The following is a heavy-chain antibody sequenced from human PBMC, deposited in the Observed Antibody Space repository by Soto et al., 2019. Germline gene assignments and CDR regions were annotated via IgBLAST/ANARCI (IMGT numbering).Heavy chain of an antibody. V-gene: IGHV4-59*08. CDR2: IYYRGGT. CDR3: AGRGPLNYYYYMDV. D-gene: IGHD2-8*01. Sequence: PSETLSLTCTVSGGSVSGYYRSWIRQPPGKGLEWIGFIYYRGGTIYNPSLKSRVTMSVDTSENQFSLRLNSVTAADTAVYFCAGRGPLNYYYYMDVWGKGTTVTVSS. J-gene: IGHJ6*03. CDR1: GGSVSGYY.